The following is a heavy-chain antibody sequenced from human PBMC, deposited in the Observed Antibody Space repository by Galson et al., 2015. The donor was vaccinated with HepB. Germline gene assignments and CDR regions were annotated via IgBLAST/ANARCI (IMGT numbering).Heavy chain of an antibody. CDR2: RSYDGSNK. V-gene: IGHV3-30*18. Sequence: PLRLSCADSGFTFRDYGMHWARQAPGKGLEWVAVRSYDGSNKYYADFVKGRFTIYRHNSKNTLDLQLNSLRAEDTSLYYCAKDPYLYSALAGTMAGFDYWGQGTLVTVSS. CDR1: GFTFRDYG. D-gene: IGHD6-19*01. J-gene: IGHJ4*02. CDR3: AKDPYLYSALAGTMAGFDY.